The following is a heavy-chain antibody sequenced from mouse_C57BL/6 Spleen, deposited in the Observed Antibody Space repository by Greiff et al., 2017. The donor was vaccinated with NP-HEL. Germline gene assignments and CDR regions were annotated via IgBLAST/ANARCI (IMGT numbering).Heavy chain of an antibody. CDR3: ARRSSGYLYYFGC. J-gene: IGHJ2*01. D-gene: IGHD3-2*02. CDR2: IYPRDGST. CDR1: GYTFTSYD. V-gene: IGHV1-85*01. Sequence: QVQLQQSGPGLVKPGASVKLSCKASGYTFTSYDINWVKQRPGQGLEWIGWIYPRDGSTKYNEKFKGKATLTVDTSSSTAYMELHSLTSEDSAVYFCARRSSGYLYYFGCWGKGTTLTVSS.